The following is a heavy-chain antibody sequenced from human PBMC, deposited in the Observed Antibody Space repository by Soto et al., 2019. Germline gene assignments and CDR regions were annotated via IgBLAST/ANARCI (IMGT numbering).Heavy chain of an antibody. CDR1: GYTFTSYG. V-gene: IGHV1-18*01. CDR2: ISAYNGNT. J-gene: IGHJ3*02. CDR3: ASPSGSYLGGNAFDI. D-gene: IGHD1-26*01. Sequence: QVQLVQSGAEVKKPGASVKVSCKASGYTFTSYGISWVRQAPGQGLEWMGWISAYNGNTNYAQKLQGRVTMTTDTSTSTDYMELRSLRSDDTAVYYCASPSGSYLGGNAFDIWGQGTMVTVSS.